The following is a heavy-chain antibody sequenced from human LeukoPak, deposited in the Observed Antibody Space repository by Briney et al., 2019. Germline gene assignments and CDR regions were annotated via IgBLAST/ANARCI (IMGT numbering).Heavy chain of an antibody. Sequence: SETLSLTCAVYGGSFSGYYWSWIRQPPGKGLEWIGEIIHSGSTNYNPSLKSRVTISVDTSKNQFSLKLSSVTAADTAVYYCARGGSMAAAGTNYFDYWGQGTLVTVSS. V-gene: IGHV4-34*01. J-gene: IGHJ4*02. CDR3: ARGGSMAAAGTNYFDY. D-gene: IGHD6-13*01. CDR1: GGSFSGYY. CDR2: IIHSGST.